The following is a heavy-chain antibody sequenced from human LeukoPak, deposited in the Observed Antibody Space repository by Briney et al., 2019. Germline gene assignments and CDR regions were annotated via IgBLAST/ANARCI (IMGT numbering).Heavy chain of an antibody. Sequence: PSETLSLTCTVSGGSISSYYWSWIRQPPGKGLEWIGYIYYSGSTNYNPSLKSRVTISVDTSKNQFSLKLSSVTAADTAVYYCARFSSDWFDPWGQGTLVTVSS. J-gene: IGHJ5*02. CDR3: ARFSSDWFDP. CDR2: IYYSGST. V-gene: IGHV4-59*01. CDR1: GGSISSYY. D-gene: IGHD3-22*01.